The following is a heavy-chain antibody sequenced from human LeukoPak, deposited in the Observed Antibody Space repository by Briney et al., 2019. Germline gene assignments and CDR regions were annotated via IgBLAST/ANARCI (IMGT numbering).Heavy chain of an antibody. CDR1: GGTFSSYA. V-gene: IGHV1-69*13. D-gene: IGHD3-22*01. CDR3: ARVPMYYYDSSGYYYSYYFDY. Sequence: GASVKVSCKASGGTFSSYAISWERQAPGQGLEWMGGIIPIFGTANYAQKFQGRVTITADESTSTAYMELSSLRSGDTAVYYCARVPMYYYDSSGYYYSYYFDYWGQGTLVTVSS. CDR2: IIPIFGTA. J-gene: IGHJ4*02.